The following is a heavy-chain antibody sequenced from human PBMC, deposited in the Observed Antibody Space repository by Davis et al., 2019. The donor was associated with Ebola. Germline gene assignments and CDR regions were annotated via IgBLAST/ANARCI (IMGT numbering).Heavy chain of an antibody. V-gene: IGHV4-34*01. CDR3: ARGRGLLLKYYYYYYGMDV. CDR1: GGSFSGYY. CDR2: INHSGST. Sequence: PSETLSLTCAVYGGSFSGYYWSWIRQPPGKGLEWIGEINHSGSTNYNPSLKSRVTISVDTSKNQFSLKLSSVTAADTAVYYCARGRGLLLKYYYYYYGMDVWGQGTTVTVSS. D-gene: IGHD2-15*01. J-gene: IGHJ6*02.